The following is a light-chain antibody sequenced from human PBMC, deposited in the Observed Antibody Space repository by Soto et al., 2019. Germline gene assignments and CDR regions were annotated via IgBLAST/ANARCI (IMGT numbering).Light chain of an antibody. J-gene: IGKJ1*01. CDR1: QSVSSN. Sequence: EMVMTQSPATLSVSPGERATLSCRASQSVSSNLAWYQQKPGQAPRLFIYGASTRATGIPARFSGSGSGTEFTLTISSLQSEDFAVYYCQQYNNWPPWTLGQGTKVDIK. CDR2: GAS. V-gene: IGKV3-15*01. CDR3: QQYNNWPPWT.